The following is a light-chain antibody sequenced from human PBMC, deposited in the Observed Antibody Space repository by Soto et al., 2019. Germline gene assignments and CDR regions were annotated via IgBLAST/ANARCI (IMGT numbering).Light chain of an antibody. CDR2: DVS. CDR1: SSDVGGYNY. J-gene: IGLJ3*02. Sequence: QSALTQPASVSGSPGQSITISCTGTSSDVGGYNYVSWYQQHPCKAPKLMIYDVSNRPSGISTRFYGSKSGNTASLTISGLQAEDEADYYCSSYTHNNTPWLFGGGTKLTVL. V-gene: IGLV2-14*01. CDR3: SSYTHNNTPWL.